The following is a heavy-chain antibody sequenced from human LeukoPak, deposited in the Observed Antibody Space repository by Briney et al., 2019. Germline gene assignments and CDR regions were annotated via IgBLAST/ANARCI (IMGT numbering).Heavy chain of an antibody. Sequence: SETLSLTCGVSGYSISSGFYWGWIRQPPGKGLQWIGSLYYTGSAEYNPSLKSRLTMSMDKSKNQFSLKLNSVTAADTAVYYCARLWSGYNFDYWGLGTLVTVSS. D-gene: IGHD5-24*01. CDR3: ARLWSGYNFDY. V-gene: IGHV4-38-2*01. J-gene: IGHJ4*02. CDR2: LYYTGSA. CDR1: GYSISSGFY.